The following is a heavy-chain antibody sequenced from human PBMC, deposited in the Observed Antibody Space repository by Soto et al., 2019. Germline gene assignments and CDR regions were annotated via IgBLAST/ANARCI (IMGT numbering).Heavy chain of an antibody. J-gene: IGHJ4*02. CDR3: ARQVIVVDYFDY. D-gene: IGHD3-22*01. CDR2: IYYSGST. CDR1: GGSISSSSYY. V-gene: IGHV4-39*01. Sequence: SETLSLTCTVSGGSISSSSYYWGWIRQPPGKGLEWIGSIYYSGSTYYNPSLKSRVTISVDTSKNQLSLKLSSVTAADTAVYYCARQVIVVDYFDYWGQGTLVTVSS.